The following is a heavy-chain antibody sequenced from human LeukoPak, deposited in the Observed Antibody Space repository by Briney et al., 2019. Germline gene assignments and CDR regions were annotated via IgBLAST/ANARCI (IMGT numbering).Heavy chain of an antibody. CDR1: GFNFSSYW. V-gene: IGHV3-7*03. D-gene: IGHD6-13*01. CDR3: ARGIRSWERTEGRFDP. CDR2: IKEDGSEK. J-gene: IGHJ5*02. Sequence: PGGSLRLSCAACGFNFSSYWMIWVRQAPGKGLEWVANIKEDGSEKYYVDSMKGRFTISRDNAKNSLYLQMNSLRAEDAAVYYCARGIRSWERTEGRFDPWGQGTLVTVSS.